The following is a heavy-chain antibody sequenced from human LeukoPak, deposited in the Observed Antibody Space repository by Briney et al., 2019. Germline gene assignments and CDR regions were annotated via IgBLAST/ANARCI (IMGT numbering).Heavy chain of an antibody. J-gene: IGHJ4*02. CDR3: AGGEGQFLVPPDY. CDR1: GGTFSINP. V-gene: IGHV1-69*13. CDR2: TIPMFRKV. D-gene: IGHD1-26*01. Sequence: GASVKVSCKASGGTFSINPISWVRQAPGQGLEWMGGTIPMFRKVNYAQKFQDRITITADESTSTAYLELSSLKSDDTAVYYCAGGEGQFLVPPDYWGQGTLVTVSS.